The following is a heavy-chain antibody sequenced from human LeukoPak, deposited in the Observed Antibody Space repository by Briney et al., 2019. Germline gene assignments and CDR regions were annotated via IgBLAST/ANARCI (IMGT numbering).Heavy chain of an antibody. CDR1: GGSFSGYY. CDR2: INHSGST. J-gene: IGHJ3*02. Sequence: PSETLSLTCAVYGGSFSGYYWSWIRQPPGKGLEWIGEINHSGSTNYNPSLKSRVTISVDTSKNQFSLKLSSVTAADTAVYYCARVLRQHDAFDIWGQGTMVTVSS. V-gene: IGHV4-34*01. CDR3: ARVLRQHDAFDI. D-gene: IGHD3-3*01.